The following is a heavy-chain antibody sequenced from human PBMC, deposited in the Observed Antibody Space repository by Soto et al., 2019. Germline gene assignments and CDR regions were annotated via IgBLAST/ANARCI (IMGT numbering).Heavy chain of an antibody. CDR3: ARAGGGTIPDSYNWFDP. V-gene: IGHV4-30-4*01. D-gene: IGHD2-15*01. Sequence: SETLSLTCTVSGGSISSGDYYWSWIRQPPGKGLEWIGYIYYSGSTYYNPSLKSRVTISVDTSKNQFSLKLSSVTAADTAVYYCARAGGGTIPDSYNWFDPWGQGTLVTVSS. CDR1: GGSISSGDYY. CDR2: IYYSGST. J-gene: IGHJ5*02.